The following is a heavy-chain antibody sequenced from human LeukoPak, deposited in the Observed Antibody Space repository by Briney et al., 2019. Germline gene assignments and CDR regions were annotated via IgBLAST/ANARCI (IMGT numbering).Heavy chain of an antibody. Sequence: GRSLRLSCAASGFTFSSYAMHWVRQAPGKGLEWVAVIWYDGSNKYYADSVKGRFTISRDNSKNTLYLQMNSLRAEDTAVYYCARINSGRTYYDFWSGYYLPMDVWGKGTTVTVSS. J-gene: IGHJ6*03. V-gene: IGHV3-33*08. CDR3: ARINSGRTYYDFWSGYYLPMDV. CDR1: GFTFSSYA. D-gene: IGHD3-3*01. CDR2: IWYDGSNK.